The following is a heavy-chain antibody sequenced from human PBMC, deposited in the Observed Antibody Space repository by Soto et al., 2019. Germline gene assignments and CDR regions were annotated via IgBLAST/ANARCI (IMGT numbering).Heavy chain of an antibody. CDR3: IQSRWGVDCLQSYASHYYDALAL. CDR2: ISWDDDK. D-gene: IGHD3-16*01. J-gene: IGHJ6*04. CDR1: GFSLSTSGVV. V-gene: IGHV2-5*02. Sequence: QITLKESAPTMVKPTQTLTLTCTCSGFSLSTSGVVVGWIRQPPGKALEWLARISWDDDKRYSRSLRSRLTIIMDTSKNQLVSKTTTVEPVDAPTYFCIQSRWGVDCLQSYASHYYDALALRGDGTTVTVSS.